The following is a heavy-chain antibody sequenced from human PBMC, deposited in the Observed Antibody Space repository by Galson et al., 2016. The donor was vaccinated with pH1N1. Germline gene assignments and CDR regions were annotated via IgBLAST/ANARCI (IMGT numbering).Heavy chain of an antibody. D-gene: IGHD2-21*02. CDR2: ISSSGSTI. CDR1: GFTFSSYE. V-gene: IGHV3-48*03. Sequence: SLRLSCAASGFTFSSYEMNWVRQAPGKGLEWVSYISSSGSTIYYADSVKGRFTISRDNAKNSLYLQMNSLRAEDTAVYYCARERGRHIVVVTAALFDSWGQGTLVTVSP. J-gene: IGHJ4*02. CDR3: ARERGRHIVVVTAALFDS.